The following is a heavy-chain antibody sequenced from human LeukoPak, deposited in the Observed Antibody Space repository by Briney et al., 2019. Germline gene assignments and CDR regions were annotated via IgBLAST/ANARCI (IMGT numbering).Heavy chain of an antibody. V-gene: IGHV3-21*01. CDR2: ISSSSSYI. Sequence: GGSLRLSCAASGFTFGIYSMNWVRQAPGKGLEWVSSISSSSSYIYYADSEKGRFTISRDNAKNSLYLQMNSLRAEDTAVYYCARPHSSGSYAGRAFDIWGQGTMVTVSS. D-gene: IGHD3-22*01. J-gene: IGHJ3*02. CDR3: ARPHSSGSYAGRAFDI. CDR1: GFTFGIYS.